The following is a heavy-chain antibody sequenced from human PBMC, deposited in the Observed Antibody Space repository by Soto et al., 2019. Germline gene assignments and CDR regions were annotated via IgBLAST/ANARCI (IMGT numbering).Heavy chain of an antibody. CDR2: INPSGGTT. CDR3: ARGPATAPDAY. V-gene: IGHV1-46*01. J-gene: IGHJ4*02. D-gene: IGHD2-2*01. Sequence: GASVKVSCKTSGYIFASYYRHWVRQAPGQGLEWMGIINPSGGTTTYAQKFQGRVTMTRDTSTSTVYMELSSLRSEDTAVYYCARGPATAPDAYWGLGTLVTVSS. CDR1: GYIFASYY.